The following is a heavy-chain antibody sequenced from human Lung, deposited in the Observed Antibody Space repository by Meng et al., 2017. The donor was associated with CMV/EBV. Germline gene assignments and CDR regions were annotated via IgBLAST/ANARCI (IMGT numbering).Heavy chain of an antibody. Sequence: SGYPFTSYSITWVRQAPGQGLQWVGWINAYNINTNYAQKLQSRVTMTTDTSTSTAYMELRSLRSDDTAIYYCARARFYDTTANWFDPWGQGTLVTVSS. D-gene: IGHD2/OR15-2a*01. CDR3: ARARFYDTTANWFDP. J-gene: IGHJ5*02. V-gene: IGHV1-18*01. CDR2: INAYNINT. CDR1: GYPFTSYS.